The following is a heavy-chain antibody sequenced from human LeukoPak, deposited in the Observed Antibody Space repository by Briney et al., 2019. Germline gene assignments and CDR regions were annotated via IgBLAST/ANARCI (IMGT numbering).Heavy chain of an antibody. CDR3: ARGGSGWADPFDAFDI. CDR1: GGSISSYY. J-gene: IGHJ3*02. V-gene: IGHV4-59*01. CDR2: IYYSGRT. Sequence: TPSETLSLTCTVSGGSISSYYWSWIRQTPGKGLEWIGYIYYSGRTNYNPSLKSRATISVDTSKNQVSLKLSSVTAADTAVYYCARGGSGWADPFDAFDIWGQGTMVTVSS. D-gene: IGHD6-19*01.